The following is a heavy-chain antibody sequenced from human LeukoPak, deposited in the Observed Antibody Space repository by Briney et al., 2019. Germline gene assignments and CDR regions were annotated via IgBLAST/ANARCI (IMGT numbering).Heavy chain of an antibody. V-gene: IGHV3-7*01. D-gene: IGHD6-19*01. CDR1: GFTFNSHW. CDR2: INQGGSEK. CDR3: ARVEYSSGWYDY. J-gene: IGHJ4*02. Sequence: GGSLRLSCTASGFTFNSHWMGWVRQAPGKGLEWLANINQGGSEKYYVDSVKGRFTISRDNAKNSLYLQMNSLRAEDTAVYYCARVEYSSGWYDYWGQGTLVTVSS.